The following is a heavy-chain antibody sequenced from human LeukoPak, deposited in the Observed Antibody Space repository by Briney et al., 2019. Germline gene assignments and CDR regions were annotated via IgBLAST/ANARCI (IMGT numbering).Heavy chain of an antibody. V-gene: IGHV4-59*01. CDR3: ARDRYSCGWYEGYFQH. J-gene: IGHJ1*01. CDR2: IYYSGST. Sequence: SETLSLTCTVSGGSLSSYYWSWIRQPPGKGLEWIGYIYYSGSTNYNPSLKSRVTISVDTSKNRFSLKLSSVSAADTALYYCARDRYSCGWYEGYFQHWGQGTLVTVSS. D-gene: IGHD6-19*01. CDR1: GGSLSSYY.